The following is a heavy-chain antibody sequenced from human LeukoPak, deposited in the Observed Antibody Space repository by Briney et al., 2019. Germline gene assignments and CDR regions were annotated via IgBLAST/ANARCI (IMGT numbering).Heavy chain of an antibody. CDR1: GGSISSSSYY. D-gene: IGHD2-2*01. J-gene: IGHJ4*02. CDR2: IYYSGST. CDR3: ARESNCSSTSCYMWDY. V-gene: IGHV4-39*07. Sequence: SETLSLTCTVSGGSISSSSYYWGWIRQPPGKGLEWIGSIYYSGSTYYNPSLKSRVTISVDTSKNQFSLKLSSVTAADTAVYYCARESNCSSTSCYMWDYWGQGTLVTVSS.